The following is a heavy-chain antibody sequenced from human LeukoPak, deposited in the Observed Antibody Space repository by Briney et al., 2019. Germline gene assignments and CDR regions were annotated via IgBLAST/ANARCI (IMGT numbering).Heavy chain of an antibody. Sequence: ASVKVSCKASAFPFSSYLMRWMRQAPGQGLEWMGIIDPSGGSTGYAQKFQGRVTMTRDTSTSTVYMELSSLRSDDTAIYYCARDLGLRGVTNWFDPWGQGTLVTVSS. CDR2: IDPSGGST. V-gene: IGHV1-46*01. CDR3: ARDLGLRGVTNWFDP. J-gene: IGHJ5*02. CDR1: AFPFSSYL. D-gene: IGHD3-10*01.